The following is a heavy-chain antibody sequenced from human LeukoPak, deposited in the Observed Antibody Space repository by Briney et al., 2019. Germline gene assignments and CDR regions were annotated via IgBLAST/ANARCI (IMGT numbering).Heavy chain of an antibody. CDR1: GFPFIEYS. J-gene: IGHJ4*02. V-gene: IGHV3-48*01. CDR3: ARDHNYAFDN. CDR2: IGIDSGNT. Sequence: GGSLRLSCTASGFPFIEYSMNWVRQAPGKGLEWIPYIGIDSGNTKYADSVRGRFTISADKAKNSLYLQMNSLRVEDTAVYYCARDHNYAFDNWGQGTLVSVAS. D-gene: IGHD1-1*01.